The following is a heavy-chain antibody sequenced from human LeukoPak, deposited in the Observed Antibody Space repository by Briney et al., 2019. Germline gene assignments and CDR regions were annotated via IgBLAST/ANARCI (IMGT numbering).Heavy chain of an antibody. D-gene: IGHD3-22*01. J-gene: IGHJ3*02. CDR2: ISSSSSTI. CDR3: ARDHHRRLYDSQARDTFDI. CDR1: GFTFSSYS. Sequence: GGSLRLSCAASGFTFSSYSMDWVRQAPGKGLEWVSYISSSSSTIYYADSVKGRFIISRDNAKNSMYLQMNSLRAEDTAVYYCARDHHRRLYDSQARDTFDIWGQGTMVTVSS. V-gene: IGHV3-48*01.